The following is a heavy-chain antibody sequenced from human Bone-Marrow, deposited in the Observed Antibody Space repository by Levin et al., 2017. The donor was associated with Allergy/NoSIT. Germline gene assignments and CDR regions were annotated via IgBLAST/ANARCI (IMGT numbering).Heavy chain of an antibody. Sequence: GGSLRLSCAVSGFTVSSNYMSWVRQAPGKGLEWVSVIYSGGSTYYADSVKGRFTISRDNSKNTLYLQMNSLRVEDTAVYYCARDDGVGGPFDYWGQGTLVTVSS. CDR2: IYSGGST. J-gene: IGHJ4*02. CDR1: GFTVSSNY. D-gene: IGHD3-16*01. V-gene: IGHV3-53*01. CDR3: ARDDGVGGPFDY.